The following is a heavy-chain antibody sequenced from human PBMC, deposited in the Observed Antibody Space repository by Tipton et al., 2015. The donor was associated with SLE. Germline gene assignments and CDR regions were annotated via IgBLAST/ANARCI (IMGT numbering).Heavy chain of an antibody. Sequence: LRLSCTVSGGSISSHYWSWIRQPPGKGLEWIGYIYYSGSTYYNPSLKSRVTISVDTSKNQFSLKLSSVTAADTAVYYCARDPSDGTGVGYFDLWGRGTLVTVSS. D-gene: IGHD3/OR15-3a*01. CDR2: IYYSGST. CDR3: ARDPSDGTGVGYFDL. J-gene: IGHJ2*01. V-gene: IGHV4-59*11. CDR1: GGSISSHY.